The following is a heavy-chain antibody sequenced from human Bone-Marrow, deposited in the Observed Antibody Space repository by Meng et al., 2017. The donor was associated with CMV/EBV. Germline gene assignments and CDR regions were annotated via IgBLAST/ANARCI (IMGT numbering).Heavy chain of an antibody. V-gene: IGHV4-34*01. CDR2: INHSGST. Sequence: SQTLSLTCAASGFTFSSYSMNWVRQPPGKGLEWIGEINHSGSTNYNPSLKSRVTISVDTSKNQFSLKLSSVTAADTAVYYCARGAVVVVPADRKYYYYGMDVWGQGTTVPVSS. D-gene: IGHD2-2*01. CDR1: GFTFSSYS. CDR3: ARGAVVVVPADRKYYYYGMDV. J-gene: IGHJ6*02.